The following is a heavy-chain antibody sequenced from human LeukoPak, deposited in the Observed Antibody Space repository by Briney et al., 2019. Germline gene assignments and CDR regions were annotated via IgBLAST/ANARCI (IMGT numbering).Heavy chain of an antibody. CDR2: INPNSGGT. V-gene: IGHV1-2*02. Sequence: ASVKVSCKASGYTFTGYYMHWVRQAPGQGLEWMGWINPNSGGTNYAQKFQGRVTMTRATSISTAYMELSRLRSDDTAVYYCARSRDHYYDSSGWVDWGQGTLVTVSS. CDR3: ARSRDHYYDSSGWVD. CDR1: GYTFTGYY. J-gene: IGHJ4*02. D-gene: IGHD3-22*01.